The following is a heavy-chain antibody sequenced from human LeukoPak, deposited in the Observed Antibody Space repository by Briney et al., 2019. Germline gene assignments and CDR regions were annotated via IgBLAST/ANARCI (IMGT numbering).Heavy chain of an antibody. Sequence: GGSLRLSCAASGFTFSSYGMHWVRQAPGKGLEWVAVISYDGSNKYYADSVKGRFTISRDNSKNTLYLQMNSLRAEDTAVYYCARRPYYYDSSDYWGQGTLVTVSS. D-gene: IGHD3-22*01. CDR3: ARRPYYYDSSDY. CDR1: GFTFSSYG. J-gene: IGHJ4*02. V-gene: IGHV3-30*03. CDR2: ISYDGSNK.